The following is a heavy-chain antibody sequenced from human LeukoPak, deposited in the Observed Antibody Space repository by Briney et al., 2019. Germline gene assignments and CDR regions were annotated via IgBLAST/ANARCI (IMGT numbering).Heavy chain of an antibody. CDR1: GFTFSSYS. CDR2: ISSSSSYI. CDR3: AKDPPPYYYGSGSYGDY. D-gene: IGHD3-10*01. V-gene: IGHV3-21*01. J-gene: IGHJ4*02. Sequence: GGSLRLSCAASGFTFSSYSMNWVRQAPGKGLEWVSSISSSSSYIYYADSVKGRFTISRDNAKNSLYLQMNSLRAEDTAVYYCAKDPPPYYYGSGSYGDYWGQGTLVAVSS.